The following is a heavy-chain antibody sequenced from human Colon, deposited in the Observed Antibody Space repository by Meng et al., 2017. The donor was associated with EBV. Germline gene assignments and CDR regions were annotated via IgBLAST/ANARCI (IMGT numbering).Heavy chain of an antibody. CDR3: ARAEYYNWFDP. Sequence: QVQVPESGPGLVKPSQLRSLTCTVSGGSMSSGDYFWNWIRQPPGKGLEWIGYIYYSGNTYYNPSLKSRVTISIDTSKNQFSLKLSSVTAADTAVYYCARAEYYNWFDPWGQGTLVTVSS. CDR2: IYYSGNT. D-gene: IGHD1-14*01. V-gene: IGHV4-30-4*01. CDR1: GGSMSSGDYF. J-gene: IGHJ5*02.